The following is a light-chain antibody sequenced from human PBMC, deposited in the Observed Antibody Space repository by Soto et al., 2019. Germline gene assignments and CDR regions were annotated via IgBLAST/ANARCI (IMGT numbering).Light chain of an antibody. Sequence: EIVMTQSPVTLSVSPGGRATLSCRASQSVRSNLAWYQQKPGQAPRLLMYDASTRATGIPARFSGSGSGTEFTLTISSLQSEDFAVYYCQQYNNWPPWTFGQGTKVDIK. J-gene: IGKJ1*01. CDR1: QSVRSN. CDR3: QQYNNWPPWT. CDR2: DAS. V-gene: IGKV3-15*01.